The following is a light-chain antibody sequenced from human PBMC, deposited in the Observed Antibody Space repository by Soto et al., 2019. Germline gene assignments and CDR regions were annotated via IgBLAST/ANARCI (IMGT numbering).Light chain of an antibody. CDR1: QSVSNS. J-gene: IGKJ1*01. Sequence: DIPMTQSPSSLSASVGDRVTITCRASQSVSNSLPWYQQKPGKAPNLLIYDASSLQSGVPSRFSGSGSGTYFTLTISSLQHEDFATYYCQQSYYNPTFGQGTKVEIK. CDR2: DAS. CDR3: QQSYYNPT. V-gene: IGKV1-39*01.